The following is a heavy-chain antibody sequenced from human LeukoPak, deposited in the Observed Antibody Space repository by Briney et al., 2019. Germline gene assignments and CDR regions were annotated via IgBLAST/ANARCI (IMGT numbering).Heavy chain of an antibody. CDR1: GFSFSGYS. CDR3: ARTGYSSSSGWAYYYYYYMDV. CDR2: ISSSSSTI. J-gene: IGHJ6*03. Sequence: PGGSLRLSCAASGFSFSGYSMNWVRQAPGKGLEWVSYISSSSSTIYYADSVKGRFTISRDNAKNSLYLQMNSLRDEDTAVYYCARTGYSSSSGWAYYYYYYMDVWGKGTTVTVSS. D-gene: IGHD6-6*01. V-gene: IGHV3-48*02.